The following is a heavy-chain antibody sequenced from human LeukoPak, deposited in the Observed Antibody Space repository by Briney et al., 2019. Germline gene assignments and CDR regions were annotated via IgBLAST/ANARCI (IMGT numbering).Heavy chain of an antibody. CDR3: VKDVTVTGINYFDP. CDR1: GGSIDSSRHY. V-gene: IGHV4-39*07. Sequence: SETPSLTCSVSGGSIDSSRHYWGWIRQPPGKGPEWIASIHYNGRPYYSPSLKTRLTISVDTSKNQFSLKLSSVTAADTAIYYCVKDVTVTGINYFDPWGQGTLVTVSS. CDR2: IHYNGRP. J-gene: IGHJ5*02. D-gene: IGHD4-11*01.